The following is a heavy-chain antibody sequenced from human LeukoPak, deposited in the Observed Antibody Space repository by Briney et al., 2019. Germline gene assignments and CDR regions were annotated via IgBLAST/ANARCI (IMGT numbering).Heavy chain of an antibody. Sequence: PSETLSLTCTVSGGFISSYYWSWIRQPPGKGLEWIGEINHSGSTNYNPSLKSRVTILVDTSKNQFSLKLSSVTAADTAVYYCARGLTSMPPGGYWGQGTLVTVSS. D-gene: IGHD2/OR15-2a*01. CDR3: ARGLTSMPPGGY. CDR2: INHSGST. J-gene: IGHJ4*02. V-gene: IGHV4-34*01. CDR1: GGFISSYY.